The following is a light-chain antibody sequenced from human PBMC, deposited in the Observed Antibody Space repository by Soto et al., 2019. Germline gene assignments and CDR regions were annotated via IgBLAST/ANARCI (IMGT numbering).Light chain of an antibody. V-gene: IGKV3-20*01. J-gene: IGKJ4*01. CDR2: RAS. Sequence: EIVLTQSPGTLSLSPVERATLSCRASQSVSSNYLAWYQQKPGQTPKVLIYRASTRATGIPDRFSGSGSGTDFTLTISRLEAEDFAVYYCQQYGSSPLTFGGGTKVDI. CDR1: QSVSSNY. CDR3: QQYGSSPLT.